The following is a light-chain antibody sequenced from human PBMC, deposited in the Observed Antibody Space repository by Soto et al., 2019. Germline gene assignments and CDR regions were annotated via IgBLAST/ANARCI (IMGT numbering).Light chain of an antibody. V-gene: IGKV1-5*03. Sequence: DIQMTQSPSTLSASVGDRVTITCRASQSISSWLAWYQQKPGKAPKLLIYKASSLESGVPSRFSGSGSGTEFTHSISSLQPDEFATYYCQQDNSYPLTFGGGTKVEIK. CDR1: QSISSW. J-gene: IGKJ4*01. CDR2: KAS. CDR3: QQDNSYPLT.